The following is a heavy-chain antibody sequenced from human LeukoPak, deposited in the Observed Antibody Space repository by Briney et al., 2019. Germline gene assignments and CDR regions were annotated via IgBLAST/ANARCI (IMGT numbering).Heavy chain of an antibody. D-gene: IGHD3-22*01. CDR2: IYYSGST. J-gene: IGHJ6*03. V-gene: IGHV4-59*08. Sequence: SETLSLTCTVSGGSISSYYWSWIRQPPGKGLEWIGYIYYSGSTNYNPSLKSRVTISVDTSKNQFSLKLSSVTAADTAVYYCARSLGLDSSGYYPGYMDVWGKGTTVTVSS. CDR1: GGSISSYY. CDR3: ARSLGLDSSGYYPGYMDV.